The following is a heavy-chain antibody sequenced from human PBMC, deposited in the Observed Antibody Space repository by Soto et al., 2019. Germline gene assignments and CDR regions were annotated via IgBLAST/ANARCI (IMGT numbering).Heavy chain of an antibody. V-gene: IGHV3-30-3*01. CDR3: ARVQIDSSSWFGYYYGMDV. D-gene: IGHD6-13*01. CDR2: ISYDGSNK. J-gene: IGHJ6*02. Sequence: PGVSLRLSCAASGFTFSSYAMHWVRQAPGKGLEWVAVISYDGSNKYYADSVKGRFTISRDNSKNTLYLQMNSLRAEDTAVYYCARVQIDSSSWFGYYYGMDVWGQGTTVTVSS. CDR1: GFTFSSYA.